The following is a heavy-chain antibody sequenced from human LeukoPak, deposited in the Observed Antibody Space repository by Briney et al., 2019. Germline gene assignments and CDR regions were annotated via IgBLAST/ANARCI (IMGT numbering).Heavy chain of an antibody. J-gene: IGHJ4*02. CDR3: ARLFYDFWSGYSYYFDY. V-gene: IGHV3-48*01. D-gene: IGHD3-3*01. CDR1: GFTFSSYS. CDR2: ISSSSSTI. Sequence: GGSLRLSCAASGFTFSSYSMNWVRQAPGKGLEWVSYISSSSSTIYYADSVKGRFTISRDNAKNSLYLQMNSLRAEDTAVYYCARLFYDFWSGYSYYFDYWGQGTLVTVSS.